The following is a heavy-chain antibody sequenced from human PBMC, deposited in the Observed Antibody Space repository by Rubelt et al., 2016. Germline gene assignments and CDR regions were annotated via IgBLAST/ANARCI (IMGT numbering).Heavy chain of an antibody. CDR2: INQDGGER. Sequence: ASGFLFSSHWMSWVRQAPGKGLEWVANINQDGGERYYVDSVKGRFTISRDNAKNSLYLQMDSLSVEDTAVYYCARGGSKDGYYSFWGQGTLVTVSS. J-gene: IGHJ4*02. V-gene: IGHV3-7*02. D-gene: IGHD5-24*01. CDR3: ARGGSKDGYYSF. CDR1: GFLFSSHW.